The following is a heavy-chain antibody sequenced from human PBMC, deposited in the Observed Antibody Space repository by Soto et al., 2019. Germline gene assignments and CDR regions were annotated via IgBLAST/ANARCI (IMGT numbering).Heavy chain of an antibody. Sequence: PGGSLRLSCAASGFTFSSYAMHWVRQAPGKGLEWVAVISYDGSNKYYADSVKGRFTISRDNSKNTLYLQMNSLRAEDTAVYYCARPRTIFGVVINYGMDVWGQGTTVTVSS. J-gene: IGHJ6*02. D-gene: IGHD3-3*01. CDR2: ISYDGSNK. CDR1: GFTFSSYA. CDR3: ARPRTIFGVVINYGMDV. V-gene: IGHV3-30-3*01.